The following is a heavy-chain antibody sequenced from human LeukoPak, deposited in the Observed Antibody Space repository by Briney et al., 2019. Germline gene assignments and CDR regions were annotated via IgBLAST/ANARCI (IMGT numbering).Heavy chain of an antibody. D-gene: IGHD1-26*01. Sequence: PGGSLRLSCAASGFTFSSYWMSWVRQAPGKGPEWVANIKEDGSVKNYVDPVKGRFTISRDNGKNSLYLQMNSLRADDTAVYYCGREVPGGATILDCWGQGTLVTVSS. CDR3: GREVPGGATILDC. V-gene: IGHV3-7*04. CDR2: IKEDGSVK. CDR1: GFTFSSYW. J-gene: IGHJ4*02.